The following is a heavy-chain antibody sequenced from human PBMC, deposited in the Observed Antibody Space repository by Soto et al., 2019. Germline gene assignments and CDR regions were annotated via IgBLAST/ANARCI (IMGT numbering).Heavy chain of an antibody. V-gene: IGHV4-31*03. J-gene: IGHJ4*02. CDR3: AWLSSSGWSIDS. Sequence: SETLSLTCTVSGGSISSGGYYWNWIRQHPGKGLEWIGYTYYSENTYYNPSLNSRITISADTSKNQFSLKLSSVTAADTAVYYCAWLSSSGWSIDSWGQGALVTVSS. D-gene: IGHD6-19*01. CDR2: TYYSENT. CDR1: GGSISSGGYY.